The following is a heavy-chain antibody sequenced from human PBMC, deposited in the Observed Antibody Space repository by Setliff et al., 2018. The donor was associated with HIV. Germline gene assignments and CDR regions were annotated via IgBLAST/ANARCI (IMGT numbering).Heavy chain of an antibody. Sequence: QPGGSLRLSCGASGISFGNHWMYWVRQAPGKGLVWVSRINADGSITDYADSVKGRFTISRDNAKNTLYMQMNSLRAEDTAVYYCARPYTVWVYGMDLWGQGTTVTVSS. CDR1: GISFGNHW. D-gene: IGHD2-8*01. CDR2: INADGSIT. J-gene: IGHJ6*02. V-gene: IGHV3-74*01. CDR3: ARPYTVWVYGMDL.